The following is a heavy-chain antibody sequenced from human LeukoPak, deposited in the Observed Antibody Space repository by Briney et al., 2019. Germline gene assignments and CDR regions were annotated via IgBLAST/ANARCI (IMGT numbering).Heavy chain of an antibody. V-gene: IGHV4-59*12. J-gene: IGHJ5*02. Sequence: SETLSLTCTVSGGSISRNYWNWIRQPPGKGLEWIGNIYYSETTNYNPSLKSRVSISVDTSKNLLSLKLSSVTAADTAVYYCAVTKRRGSSWYANWFDPWGQGTLVTVSS. CDR1: GGSISRNY. CDR2: IYYSETT. D-gene: IGHD6-13*01. CDR3: AVTKRRGSSWYANWFDP.